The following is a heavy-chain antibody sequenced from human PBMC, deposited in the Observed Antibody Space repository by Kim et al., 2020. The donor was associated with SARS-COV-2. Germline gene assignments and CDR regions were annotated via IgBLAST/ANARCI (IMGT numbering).Heavy chain of an antibody. CDR3: ARGMYNWNDDGYNWFDP. CDR1: GFTFSSYS. D-gene: IGHD1-20*01. CDR2: ISSSSSSYI. J-gene: IGHJ5*02. V-gene: IGHV3-21*01. Sequence: GGSLRLSCAASGFTFSSYSMNWVRQAPGKGLEWVSSISSSSSSYIYYADSVKGRFTISRDNAKNSLYLQMNSLRAEDTAVYYCARGMYNWNDDGYNWFDPWGQGTLVTVSS.